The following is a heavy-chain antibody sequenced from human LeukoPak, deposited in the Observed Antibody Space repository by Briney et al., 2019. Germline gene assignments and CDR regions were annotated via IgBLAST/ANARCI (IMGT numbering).Heavy chain of an antibody. D-gene: IGHD5-12*01. J-gene: IGHJ6*03. Sequence: ASVKVSCKASGYTFTSYYMHWVRQAPGQGLEWMGIINPSGGSTSYAQKFQGRVTMTRDMSTSTVYMELSSLRSEDTAVYYCARDRGYSGYDYDYYMDVWGKGTTVTVSS. CDR2: INPSGGST. CDR1: GYTFTSYY. V-gene: IGHV1-46*01. CDR3: ARDRGYSGYDYDYYMDV.